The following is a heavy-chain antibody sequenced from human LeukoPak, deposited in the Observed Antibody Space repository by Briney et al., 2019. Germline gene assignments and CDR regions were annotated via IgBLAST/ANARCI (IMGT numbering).Heavy chain of an antibody. Sequence: GSLRLSCVASGFTLSDYCMNWVRQTPGKGLEWVTSISSSSKYIFYSDSVKGRFTISRDNAKNSLFLQMRSLRAEDTAVYHCVREETKRIGSKVIVGATTFDYWGQGTLVTVSS. J-gene: IGHJ4*02. CDR2: ISSSSKYI. CDR1: GFTLSDYC. CDR3: VREETKRIGSKVIVGATTFDY. D-gene: IGHD1-26*01. V-gene: IGHV3-21*01.